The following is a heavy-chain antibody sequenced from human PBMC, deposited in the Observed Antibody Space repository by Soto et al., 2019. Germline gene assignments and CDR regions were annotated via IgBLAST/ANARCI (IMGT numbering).Heavy chain of an antibody. Sequence: GSLRLSCAASGFIFSNNWMHWVRQTPEEGLVWVSRISGDGSSVYYEDSVRSRFIISRDNTRNTLYLHMDSLRAEDKGVYYCARGASRNFFDYCGLRPLASVSS. CDR2: ISGDGSSV. CDR3: ARGASRNFFDY. D-gene: IGHD3-3*01. CDR1: GFIFSNNW. V-gene: IGHV3-74*01. J-gene: IGHJ4*02.